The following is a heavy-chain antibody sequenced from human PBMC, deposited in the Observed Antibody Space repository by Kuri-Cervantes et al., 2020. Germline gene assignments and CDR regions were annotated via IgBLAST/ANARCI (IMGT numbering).Heavy chain of an antibody. CDR1: GFTFDDYG. CDR3: ARCSGSYSDWFDP. V-gene: IGHV3-20*04. D-gene: IGHD1-26*01. CDR2: INWNGGST. J-gene: IGHJ5*02. Sequence: GESLKISCAASGFTFDDYGMSWVRQAPGKGLEWVSGINWNGGSTGYADSVKGRFTISRDNAKNSLYLQMNSLRDEDTAVYYCARCSGSYSDWFDPWGQGTLVTVSS.